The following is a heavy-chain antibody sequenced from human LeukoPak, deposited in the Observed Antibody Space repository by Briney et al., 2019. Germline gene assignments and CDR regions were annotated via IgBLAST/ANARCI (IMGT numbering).Heavy chain of an antibody. Sequence: GRSLGLSCTASGFTFTNYGINWVRQAPGKGLEWVAAIWYDGSKTSYTDSVKGRFTVSRDISKNTVYLQMNGLKAEDTAVYYCARDDCSTTPCYAYWGQGTLVTVSS. CDR1: GFTFTNYG. CDR3: ARDDCSTTPCYAY. V-gene: IGHV3-33*01. CDR2: IWYDGSKT. J-gene: IGHJ4*02. D-gene: IGHD2-2*01.